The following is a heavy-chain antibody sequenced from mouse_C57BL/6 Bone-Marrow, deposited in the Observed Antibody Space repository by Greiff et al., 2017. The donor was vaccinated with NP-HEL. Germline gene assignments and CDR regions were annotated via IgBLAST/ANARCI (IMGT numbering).Heavy chain of an antibody. J-gene: IGHJ3*01. D-gene: IGHD3-2*02. CDR2: ISSGGSYT. V-gene: IGHV5-6*01. Sequence: EVQLVESGGDLVKPGGSLKLSCAASGFTFSSYGMSWVRQTPDKRLEWVATISSGGSYTYYPDSVKGRFTISRDNAKNTLYLQMSSLKSEDTAMYYCARHVNSSGYVGFAYWGQGTLVTVSA. CDR3: ARHVNSSGYVGFAY. CDR1: GFTFSSYG.